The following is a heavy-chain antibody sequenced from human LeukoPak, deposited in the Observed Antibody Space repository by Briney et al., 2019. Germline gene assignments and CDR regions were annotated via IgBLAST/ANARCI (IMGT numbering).Heavy chain of an antibody. CDR2: IYHSGST. D-gene: IGHD1-26*01. Sequence: PSETLSLTCTVFGGSISSYYWSWIRQPPGKGLEWIGYIYHSGSTNYNPSLKSRVTISVDTSKNQSSLKLSSVTAADTAVYYCARDMGRILEATTIHYHGMDVWGQGTTVTVSS. CDR1: GGSISSYY. V-gene: IGHV4-59*01. CDR3: ARDMGRILEATTIHYHGMDV. J-gene: IGHJ6*02.